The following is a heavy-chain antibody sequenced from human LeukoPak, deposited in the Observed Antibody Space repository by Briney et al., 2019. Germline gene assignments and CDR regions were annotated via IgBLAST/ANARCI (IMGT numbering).Heavy chain of an antibody. J-gene: IGHJ4*02. CDR1: GFTFSTYP. V-gene: IGHV3-69-1*01. CDR3: ARDYDYGFDN. D-gene: IGHD4-17*01. Sequence: GGSLRLSCAASGFTFSTYPMNWVRQAPGKGLEWISHVRGSGATDYADSVKGRFTISRDNAKNSLYLQLSSLRAEDTAVYYCARDYDYGFDNWGQGTLVTVSS. CDR2: VRGSGAT.